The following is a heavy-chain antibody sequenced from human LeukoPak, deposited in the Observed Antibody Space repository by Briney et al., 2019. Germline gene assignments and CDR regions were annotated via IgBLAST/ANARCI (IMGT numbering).Heavy chain of an antibody. J-gene: IGHJ3*02. Sequence: PGGSLRLSCTASGFTFGDYAISWVRQAPGKGLEWVSAISGSDGSTYYADSVKGRFTISRDNYKNTLYLQMNSLRAEDTAVYYCAKVRIAVAKDAFDIWGQGTMVTVSS. CDR1: GFTFGDYA. CDR3: AKVRIAVAKDAFDI. D-gene: IGHD6-19*01. V-gene: IGHV3-23*01. CDR2: ISGSDGST.